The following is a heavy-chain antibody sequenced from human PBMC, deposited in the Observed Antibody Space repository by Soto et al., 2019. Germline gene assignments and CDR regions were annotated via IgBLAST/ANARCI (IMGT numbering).Heavy chain of an antibody. D-gene: IGHD3-9*01. CDR1: GLTFNTSG. CDR3: VKALRYFDWLPDFDY. CDR2: ISYDGATQ. V-gene: IGHV3-30*18. Sequence: GGSLRLSXEVSGLTFNTSGMHWVRQAPGKGLEWLAVISYDGATQYYGDTVKGRFTISRDNSKNTLFLHMGRLRAEDTAMYYCVKALRYFDWLPDFDYWGQGTLVTAPQ. J-gene: IGHJ4*02.